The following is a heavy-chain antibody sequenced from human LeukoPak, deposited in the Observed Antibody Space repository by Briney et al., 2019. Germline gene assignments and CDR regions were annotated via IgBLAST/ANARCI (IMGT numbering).Heavy chain of an antibody. CDR3: ARGRQNTTGTTPRNLDY. J-gene: IGHJ4*02. CDR2: INHSGST. CDR1: GGSFSGYY. Sequence: SETLSFTCAVYGGSFSGYYWSWIRQPPGKGLEWIGEINHSGSTNYNPSLKSRVTISVDTSKNQFSLKLSSVTAADTAVYYCARGRQNTTGTTPRNLDYWGQGTLVTVSS. V-gene: IGHV4-34*01. D-gene: IGHD1-1*01.